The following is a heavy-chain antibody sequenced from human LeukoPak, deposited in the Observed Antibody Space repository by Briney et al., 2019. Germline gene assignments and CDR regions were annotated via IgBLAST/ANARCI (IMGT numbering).Heavy chain of an antibody. D-gene: IGHD4-23*01. CDR1: GFTFSDYW. V-gene: IGHV3-7*01. CDR2: IKQDASEK. CDR3: ARRDYGGNSGSDY. J-gene: IGHJ4*02. Sequence: PGGSLRLSCAASGFTFSDYWMSWVRQAPGRGLEWVANIKQDASEKYYSTSVKGRFTISRDNAKNSLYLQMNSLRAEDTAVYYCARRDYGGNSGSDYWGQGTLVTVSS.